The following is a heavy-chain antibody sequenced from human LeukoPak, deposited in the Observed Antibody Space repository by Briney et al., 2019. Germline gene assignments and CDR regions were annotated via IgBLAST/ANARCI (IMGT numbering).Heavy chain of an antibody. Sequence: PGGSLRLSCVASGFTFSTFWMSWVRQAPGKGLGWVAHIAPEGSGKYYVDSVMGRFSISRDNTKNSLYLQMISLRADGTAVYKCERHIASPSKYLDFWGQRTVVTVSS. D-gene: IGHD6-13*01. J-gene: IGHJ4*02. CDR2: IAPEGSGK. CDR1: GFTFSTFW. CDR3: ERHIASPSKYLDF. V-gene: IGHV3-7*01.